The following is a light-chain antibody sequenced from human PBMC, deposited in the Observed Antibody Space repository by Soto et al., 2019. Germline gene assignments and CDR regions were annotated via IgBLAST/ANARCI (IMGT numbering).Light chain of an antibody. CDR1: QSVSSSY. J-gene: IGKJ1*01. V-gene: IGKV3-20*01. Sequence: VLTPSPGTLSLSPGERATLSCRASQSVSSSYLAWDQQKPGQAPGPLISGASSRATGDRDKVSCGGSGTYVTLTISRLQPEELGVNLCQQHGIYPTIGHRTKVENK. CDR2: GAS. CDR3: QQHGIYPT.